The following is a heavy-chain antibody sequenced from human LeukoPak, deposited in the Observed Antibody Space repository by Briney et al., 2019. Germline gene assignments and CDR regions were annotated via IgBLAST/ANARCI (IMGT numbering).Heavy chain of an antibody. J-gene: IGHJ4*02. D-gene: IGHD3-3*01. CDR2: ISYDGSNK. Sequence: GGSLRLSCVASGFTFSSYGMHWVRQAPGKGLEWVAVISYDGSNKYYADSVKGRFTISRDNSKNTLYLQMNSLRAEDTAVYYCAKDSNYDFWSGYYYFDYWGQGTLVTVSS. V-gene: IGHV3-30*18. CDR3: AKDSNYDFWSGYYYFDY. CDR1: GFTFSSYG.